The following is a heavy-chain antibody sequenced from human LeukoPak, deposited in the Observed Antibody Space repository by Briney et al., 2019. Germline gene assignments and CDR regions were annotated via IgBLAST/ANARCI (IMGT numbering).Heavy chain of an antibody. CDR2: INPNSGGT. Sequence: ASVKVSCKASGYTFTGYYMHWVRQAPGQGLEWMGWINPNSGGTNYAQKFQGRVTMTRDTSISTAYMELSRLRSDDTAVYYCARDLFAITMVRGVKDYWSQGTLVTVSS. J-gene: IGHJ4*02. CDR1: GYTFTGYY. D-gene: IGHD3-10*01. V-gene: IGHV1-2*02. CDR3: ARDLFAITMVRGVKDY.